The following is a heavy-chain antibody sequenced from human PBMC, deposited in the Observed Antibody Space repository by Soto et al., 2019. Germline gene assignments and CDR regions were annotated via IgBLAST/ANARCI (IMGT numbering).Heavy chain of an antibody. J-gene: IGHJ6*03. D-gene: IGHD3-16*01. Sequence: EVQLVESGGGLVQPGRSLRLSCAASGFTFDDYAMHWVRQAPGKGLEWVSGISWNSGSIGYADSVKGRFTISRDNAKNSLYLQMNSLRAEDTALYYCAKDSKLGAYYYYYMDVWGKGTTVTVSS. CDR3: AKDSKLGAYYYYYMDV. CDR1: GFTFDDYA. CDR2: ISWNSGSI. V-gene: IGHV3-9*01.